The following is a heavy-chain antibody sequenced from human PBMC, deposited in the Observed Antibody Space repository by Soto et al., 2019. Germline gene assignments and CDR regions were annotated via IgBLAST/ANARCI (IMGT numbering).Heavy chain of an antibody. V-gene: IGHV1-3*01. J-gene: IGHJ6*02. Sequence: GASVKVSFKASGYTFTSYAMHWLRQAPGQRLEWMGWINAGNGNTKYSQKFQGRVTITRDTSASTAYMELSSLRSEDTAVYYCARSGIAAAGTYYYGMDVWGQGTTVTVSS. CDR3: ARSGIAAAGTYYYGMDV. CDR1: GYTFTSYA. D-gene: IGHD6-13*01. CDR2: INAGNGNT.